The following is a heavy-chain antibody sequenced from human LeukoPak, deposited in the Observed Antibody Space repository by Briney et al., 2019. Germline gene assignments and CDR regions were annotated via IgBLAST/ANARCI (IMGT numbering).Heavy chain of an antibody. CDR2: TYYRSQWYN. Sequence: SQTLSLTCAIFGDSVYSNTGAWNWIRQSPSRGLEWLGRTYYRSQWYNDYAVPVRGRISVNPDTSKNQFSLQLNSVTPEDTALYYCAREEANTYAFEYWGQGTLVTVSS. J-gene: IGHJ4*02. V-gene: IGHV6-1*01. D-gene: IGHD5-18*01. CDR1: GDSVYSNTGA. CDR3: AREEANTYAFEY.